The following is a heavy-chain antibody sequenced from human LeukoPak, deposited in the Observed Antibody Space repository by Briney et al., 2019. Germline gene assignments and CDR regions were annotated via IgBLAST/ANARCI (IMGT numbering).Heavy chain of an antibody. CDR3: ARGGTPGYSSGRIDY. CDR2: ISGSGGST. V-gene: IGHV3-23*01. J-gene: IGHJ4*02. D-gene: IGHD6-19*01. Sequence: GGSLRLSCAASGFTFSSYAMSWVRQAPGKGLEWVSGISGSGGSTYYADSVKGRFTISRDNSENTLYLQMNSLRVEDTAVYYCARGGTPGYSSGRIDYWGQGTLVTVSS. CDR1: GFTFSSYA.